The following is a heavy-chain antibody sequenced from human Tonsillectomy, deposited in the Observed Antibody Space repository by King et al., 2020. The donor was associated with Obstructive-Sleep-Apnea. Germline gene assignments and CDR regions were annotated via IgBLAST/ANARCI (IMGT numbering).Heavy chain of an antibody. CDR3: TTEGIYSSSWYGVYGMDV. J-gene: IGHJ6*02. V-gene: IGHV3-15*01. Sequence: VQLVESGGGLVKPGGSLRLSCAASGFTFSNAWMSWVRQAPGKGLEWLGRIKSNADGGTTDYAAPVKGRFTISRDDSKNTLYLQMNSLKTEDTAVYYCTTEGIYSSSWYGVYGMDVWGQGTTVTVSS. D-gene: IGHD6-13*01. CDR2: IKSNADGGTT. CDR1: GFTFSNAW.